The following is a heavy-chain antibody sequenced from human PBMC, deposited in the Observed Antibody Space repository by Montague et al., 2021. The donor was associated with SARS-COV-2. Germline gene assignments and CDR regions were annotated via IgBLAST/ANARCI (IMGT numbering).Heavy chain of an antibody. D-gene: IGHD3-10*01. Sequence: SETLSLTCAVYGGSFSGHYWNWIRQPPGKGLEWIGEINHSGSTNYNPSLKSRVTMSVDTSKNQFSLKLSSVTAAGTAVYYCARGARQGYGFRLGSFDYWGQGTLVTVSS. CDR2: INHSGST. J-gene: IGHJ4*02. CDR1: GGSFSGHY. V-gene: IGHV4-34*01. CDR3: ARGARQGYGFRLGSFDY.